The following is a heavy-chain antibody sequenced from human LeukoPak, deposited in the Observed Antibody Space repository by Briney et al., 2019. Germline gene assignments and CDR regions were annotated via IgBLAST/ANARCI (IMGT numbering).Heavy chain of an antibody. CDR1: GYTFTSYG. J-gene: IGHJ3*02. CDR3: AKVSGSGQTWGAFDI. V-gene: IGHV1-18*01. CDR2: ISAYNGNT. D-gene: IGHD6-19*01. Sequence: ASVKVSCKASGYTFTSYGISWVRQAPGQGLEWMGWISAYNGNTNYAQKLQGRVTMTTDTSTSTAYMELRSLRPEDTAVYYCAKVSGSGQTWGAFDIWGQGTMVTVSS.